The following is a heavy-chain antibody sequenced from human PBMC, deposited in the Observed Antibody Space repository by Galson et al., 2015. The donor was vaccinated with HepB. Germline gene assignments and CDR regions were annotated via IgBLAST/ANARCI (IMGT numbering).Heavy chain of an antibody. V-gene: IGHV3-23*01. J-gene: IGHJ3*01. CDR1: GFTFSSFG. CDR3: AIPGGVTTKWFGTDAFDF. CDR2: ISGSGGNT. D-gene: IGHD1-1*01. Sequence: LRLSCAASGFTFSSFGMTWVRQAPGKGLEWVSVISGSGGNTDYADSVKGRFTISRDNSKSTLYLQMNGLRAEDTAVYYCAIPGGVTTKWFGTDAFDFWGQETMVTVSS.